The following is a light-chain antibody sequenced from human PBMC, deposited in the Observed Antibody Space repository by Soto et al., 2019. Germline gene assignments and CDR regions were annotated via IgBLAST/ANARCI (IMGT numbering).Light chain of an antibody. CDR1: SPDFG. Sequence: QSVLTQPASVSGSPGQSITISCSGISPDFGVSWYQHFPGKAPKLLIFEVSNRPSGVSTRFSGSKSDNMAFLTISGLQSEDEADYFCKSYAGSNTYVFGSGTKVTVL. CDR2: EVS. J-gene: IGLJ1*01. V-gene: IGLV2-14*01. CDR3: KSYAGSNTYV.